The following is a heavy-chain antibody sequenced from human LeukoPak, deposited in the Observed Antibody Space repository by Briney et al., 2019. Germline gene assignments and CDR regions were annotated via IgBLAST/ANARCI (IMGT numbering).Heavy chain of an antibody. CDR1: GFTFSSYG. J-gene: IGHJ3*02. Sequence: GGSLRLSCAASGFTFSSYGMSWVRQAPGKGLEWVSAISGSGGSTYYADSVKGRFTISRDNSKNTLYLQMNSLRAEDTAVYYCAKLLHYDSSGYFETDAFDIWGQGTMVTVSS. D-gene: IGHD3-22*01. CDR3: AKLLHYDSSGYFETDAFDI. V-gene: IGHV3-23*01. CDR2: ISGSGGST.